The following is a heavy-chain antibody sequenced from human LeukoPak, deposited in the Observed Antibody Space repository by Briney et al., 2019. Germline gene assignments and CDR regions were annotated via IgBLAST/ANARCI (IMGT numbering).Heavy chain of an antibody. CDR2: INPKTGGA. V-gene: IGHV1-2*02. Sequence: GASVKVSCKAYGYTFSDYYLHWVRQAPGQGLEWMGCINPKTGGANFAEKFQGRVTMTRDTSIRTVYMGLSRVTYDDTALYYCARGVGTSWFDPWGQGTLVTVSS. J-gene: IGHJ5*02. CDR1: GYTFSDYY. CDR3: ARGVGTSWFDP. D-gene: IGHD2-2*01.